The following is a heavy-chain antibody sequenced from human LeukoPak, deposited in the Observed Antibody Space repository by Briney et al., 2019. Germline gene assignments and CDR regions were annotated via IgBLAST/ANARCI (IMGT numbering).Heavy chain of an antibody. V-gene: IGHV4-30-2*01. J-gene: IGHJ6*02. Sequence: SETLSLTCTVSGGSISSGGYYWGWIRQPPGKGLEWIGYIYHSGSTYYNPSLKSRVTISVDRSKNQFSLKLSSVTAADTAVYYCARRSMGIAAAKDLDYGMDVWGRGTTVTVSS. CDR1: GGSISSGGYY. CDR2: IYHSGST. CDR3: ARRSMGIAAAKDLDYGMDV. D-gene: IGHD6-13*01.